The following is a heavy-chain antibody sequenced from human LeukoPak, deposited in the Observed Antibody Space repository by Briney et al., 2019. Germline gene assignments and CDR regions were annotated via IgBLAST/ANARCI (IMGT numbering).Heavy chain of an antibody. Sequence: ASVKVSCKASGYTFTSYGITWMRQAPGQGLEWMGWISAYNGNTNYAQNLQGRVTMTTDTSTSTAYMEVRSLRTDDTAVYYCARDITMVRGVILRGNWFDPWGQGTLVTVSS. V-gene: IGHV1-18*01. CDR1: GYTFTSYG. CDR2: ISAYNGNT. D-gene: IGHD3-10*01. CDR3: ARDITMVRGVILRGNWFDP. J-gene: IGHJ5*02.